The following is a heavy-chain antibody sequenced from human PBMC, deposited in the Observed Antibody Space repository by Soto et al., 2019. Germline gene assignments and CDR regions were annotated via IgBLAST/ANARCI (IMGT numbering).Heavy chain of an antibody. CDR2: ISAGNGNR. CDR3: ARSTGIAAWGDY. Sequence: QVQLVQSGAEVKKPGASVKVSCKASGYTFTSYAMHWVRQAPGQRLEWMGWISAGNGNRKYSQKFQGRVTITRDTSASTAYMELSSLRSEDTAVYYCARSTGIAAWGDYWGQGTLVTVSS. CDR1: GYTFTSYA. J-gene: IGHJ4*02. V-gene: IGHV1-3*01. D-gene: IGHD6-13*01.